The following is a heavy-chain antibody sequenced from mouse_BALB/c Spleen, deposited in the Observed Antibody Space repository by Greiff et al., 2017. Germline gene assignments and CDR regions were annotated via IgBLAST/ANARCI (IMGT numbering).Heavy chain of an antibody. Sequence: EVQLQQSGAELVKPGASVKLSCTASGFNIKDTYMHWVKQRPEQGLEWIGRIDPANGNTKYDPKFQGKATITADTSSNTAYLQLSSLTSEDTAVYYCARGFYYGSVDYWGQGTTLTVSS. D-gene: IGHD1-1*01. CDR3: ARGFYYGSVDY. CDR2: IDPANGNT. CDR1: GFNIKDTY. V-gene: IGHV14-3*02. J-gene: IGHJ2*01.